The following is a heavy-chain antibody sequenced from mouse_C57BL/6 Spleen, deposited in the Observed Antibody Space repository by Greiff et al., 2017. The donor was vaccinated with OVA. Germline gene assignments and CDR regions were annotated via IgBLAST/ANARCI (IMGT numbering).Heavy chain of an antibody. D-gene: IGHD1-1*01. J-gene: IGHJ1*03. V-gene: IGHV2-6-1*01. CDR2: IWSDGST. CDR1: GFSLTSYG. Sequence: VQLQQSGPGLVAPSPSLSITCTVSGFSLTSYGVHWVRQPPGKGLEWLVVIWSDGSTTYNSALYSSLSISKDNAKSQVFLKMNSLQTDDTAMYYCARHGGTTVDWYFDVWGTGTTVTVSS. CDR3: ARHGGTTVDWYFDV.